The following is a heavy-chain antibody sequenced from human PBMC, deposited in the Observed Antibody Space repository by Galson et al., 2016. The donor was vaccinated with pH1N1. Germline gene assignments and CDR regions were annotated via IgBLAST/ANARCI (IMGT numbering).Heavy chain of an antibody. Sequence: SVKVSCKASGYTFTTSYIHWVRQAPAEGLEWMGVIDPSIGGTTYAQKFQARVTMTRDTSTSTVYLDLRGLRSEHPSVCYGTSPLGRRRHLWGRGTLVTVSS. CDR1: GYTFTTSY. V-gene: IGHV1-46*01. J-gene: IGHJ5*02. CDR3: TSPLGRRRHL. D-gene: IGHD2-2*01. CDR2: IDPSIGGT.